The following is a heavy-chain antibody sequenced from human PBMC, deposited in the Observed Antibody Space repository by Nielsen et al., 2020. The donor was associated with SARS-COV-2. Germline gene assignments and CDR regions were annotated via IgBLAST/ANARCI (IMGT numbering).Heavy chain of an antibody. V-gene: IGHV3-33*01. Sequence: GESLKISCVASGFTFSSYGMHWVRQAPGKGLEWVALIWFDGINKYYVDSVKGRFTISRDNAKNSLYLQMNSLRAEDTAVYYCARDLQGLQSAGYGMDVWGQGTTVTVSS. J-gene: IGHJ6*02. CDR2: IWFDGINK. D-gene: IGHD3-16*01. CDR3: ARDLQGLQSAGYGMDV. CDR1: GFTFSSYG.